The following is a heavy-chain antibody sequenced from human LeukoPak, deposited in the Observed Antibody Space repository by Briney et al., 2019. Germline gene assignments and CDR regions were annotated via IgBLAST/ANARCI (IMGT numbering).Heavy chain of an antibody. CDR2: IIPIFGTA. D-gene: IGHD6-13*01. Sequence: SVKVSCXASGGTFSSYAISWVRQAPGQGLGWMGGIIPIFGTANYAQKFQGRVTITADESTSTAYMELSSLRSEDTAVYYCARGPYSSSWYSGDYYYYYMDVWGKGTTVTVSS. J-gene: IGHJ6*03. CDR1: GGTFSSYA. V-gene: IGHV1-69*01. CDR3: ARGPYSSSWYSGDYYYYYMDV.